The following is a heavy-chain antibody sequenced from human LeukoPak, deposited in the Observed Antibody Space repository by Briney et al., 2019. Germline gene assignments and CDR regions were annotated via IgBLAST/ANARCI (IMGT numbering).Heavy chain of an antibody. D-gene: IGHD5-18*01. CDR1: GGSISSYY. CDR3: ARVMDTAMAVGYWFDP. Sequence: SETLSLTCTVSGGSISSYYWSWIRQPPGKGLEWIGYIYYSGSTNYNPSLKSRVTISVDTSKNQFSLKLSSATAADTAVYYCARVMDTAMAVGYWFDPWGQGTLVTVSS. V-gene: IGHV4-59*01. J-gene: IGHJ5*02. CDR2: IYYSGST.